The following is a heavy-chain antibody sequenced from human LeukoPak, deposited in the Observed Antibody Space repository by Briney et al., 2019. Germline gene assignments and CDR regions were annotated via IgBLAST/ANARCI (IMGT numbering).Heavy chain of an antibody. CDR3: AREAEGLDY. CDR2: ISYDGSIE. J-gene: IGHJ4*02. D-gene: IGHD2-15*01. Sequence: PGRSLRLSCAASRFTFSSYAMHWVRQAPGKGLEWIAIISYDGSIEYYVDSVKGRFTITRDNSKNTLYLQMNSLRTEDTAVYYCAREAEGLDYWSQGTLVTVSS. V-gene: IGHV3-30*04. CDR1: RFTFSSYA.